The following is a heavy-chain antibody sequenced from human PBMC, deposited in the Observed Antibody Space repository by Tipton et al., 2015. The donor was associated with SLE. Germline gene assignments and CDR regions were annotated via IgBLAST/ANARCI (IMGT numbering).Heavy chain of an antibody. D-gene: IGHD5-24*01. CDR2: VYYTGNT. V-gene: IGHV4-39*07. CDR1: GDSISSSSYY. Sequence: TLSLTCIVSGDSISSSSYYWGWIRQPPGKGLEWVGTVYYTGNTFYNPSLKSRVTISVDTSKNQFSLNLSSVTAADTAVYYCARGFRDGYNYPTTRFDSWGQGTLVTVSS. CDR3: ARGFRDGYNYPTTRFDS. J-gene: IGHJ4*02.